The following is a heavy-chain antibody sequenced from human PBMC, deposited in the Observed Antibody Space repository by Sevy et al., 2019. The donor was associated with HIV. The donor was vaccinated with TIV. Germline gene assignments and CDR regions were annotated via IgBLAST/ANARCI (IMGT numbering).Heavy chain of an antibody. D-gene: IGHD2-15*01. CDR1: GDSISSYF. V-gene: IGHV4-59*01. CDR2: IYYSGSS. Sequence: SETLSLTCNVSGDSISSYFWSWFRQPPGKGLEWIGYIYYSGSSEYNPSLRGRVTLSIDTSKKYLSMKLTSVTAADTAVYYCARDSAVVPRALVYWGQGTLVTVSS. CDR3: ARDSAVVPRALVY. J-gene: IGHJ4*02.